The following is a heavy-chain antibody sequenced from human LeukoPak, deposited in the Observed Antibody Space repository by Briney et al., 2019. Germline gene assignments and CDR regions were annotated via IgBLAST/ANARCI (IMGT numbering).Heavy chain of an antibody. V-gene: IGHV4-4*07. J-gene: IGHJ5*02. CDR2: IYTSGST. CDR1: GGSINSYY. D-gene: IGHD2-2*01. CDR3: ARDNIVVVPAAEIGWFDP. Sequence: SETLSLTCTVSGGSINSYYWSWIRQPAGKGLEWIGRIYTSGSTNYNPSLKSRVTMSVDTSKNQFSLKLSSVTAADTAVYYCARDNIVVVPAAEIGWFDPWGQGTLVTVSS.